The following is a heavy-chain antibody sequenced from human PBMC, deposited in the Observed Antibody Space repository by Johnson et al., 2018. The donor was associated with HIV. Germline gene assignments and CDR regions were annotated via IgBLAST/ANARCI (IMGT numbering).Heavy chain of an antibody. Sequence: VQLVESGGGLVQPGRSLRLSCAASGFTFDDYAMHWVQQAPGKGLEWVSGISWNSGSIGYADSVKGRFTISRDNAKNSLYLQMNSLRAEDTALYYCAKVQLVRTFDAFDIWGQGTMVTVSS. V-gene: IGHV3-9*01. CDR1: GFTFDDYA. J-gene: IGHJ3*02. D-gene: IGHD6-13*01. CDR2: ISWNSGSI. CDR3: AKVQLVRTFDAFDI.